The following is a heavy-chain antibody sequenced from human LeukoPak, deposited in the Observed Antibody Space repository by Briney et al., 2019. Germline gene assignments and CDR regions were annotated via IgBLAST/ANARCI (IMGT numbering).Heavy chain of an antibody. D-gene: IGHD3-22*01. V-gene: IGHV4-59*01. J-gene: IGHJ4*02. CDR2: IYYSGST. CDR3: ASVREGDYYDSSGYYSS. CDR1: GGSISSYY. Sequence: SETLSLTYTVSGGSISSYYWSWIRQPPGKGLEWIGYIYYSGSTNYNPSLKSRVTISVDTSKNQFSLKLSSVTAADTAVYYCASVREGDYYDSSGYYSSWGQGTLVTVSS.